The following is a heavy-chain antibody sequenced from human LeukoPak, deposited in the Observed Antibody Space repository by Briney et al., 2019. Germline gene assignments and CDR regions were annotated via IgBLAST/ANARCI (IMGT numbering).Heavy chain of an antibody. V-gene: IGHV3-23*01. CDR3: AKGPLRLVVPAAMSDYYFDY. CDR2: ISGRGGST. J-gene: IGHJ4*02. Sequence: GGSLRLSCAASGFTLSSYAMSGVRQAPGKGLEWVSAISGRGGSTYYADSVKGRFTISRDNSKNTLYLQMNSLRAEDTAVYYCAKGPLRLVVPAAMSDYYFDYWGQGTLVTVSS. D-gene: IGHD2-2*01. CDR1: GFTLSSYA.